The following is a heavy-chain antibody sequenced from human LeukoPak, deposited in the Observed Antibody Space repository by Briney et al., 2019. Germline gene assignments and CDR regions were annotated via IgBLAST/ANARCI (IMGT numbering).Heavy chain of an antibody. CDR3: AGPLLTYYSDSSAYS. V-gene: IGHV4-39*01. Sequence: SETLSLTCSVSGGSISSSNYYWGWIRQPPGKGLEWIGIIYYSGSTSYNPSLKSRVTISIDTSKNQFSLKLSSVTAADTAVYYCAGPLLTYYSDSSAYSWGQGTLVTVS. CDR1: GGSISSSNYY. J-gene: IGHJ4*02. D-gene: IGHD3-22*01. CDR2: IYYSGST.